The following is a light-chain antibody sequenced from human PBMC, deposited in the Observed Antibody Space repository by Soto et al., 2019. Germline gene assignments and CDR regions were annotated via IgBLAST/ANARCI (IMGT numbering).Light chain of an antibody. J-gene: IGLJ1*01. Sequence: QSALTQPASVSGSPGQSITISCTGTSSDVGNYDRVSWYQQHPGEAPKLMICDVNKRPSGVSNRFSGSKSGTTASLTISGLQAEDEADYYCCSYTGTDTFAVFGTGTKVTVL. CDR3: CSYTGTDTFAV. CDR1: SSDVGNYDR. V-gene: IGLV2-23*02. CDR2: DVN.